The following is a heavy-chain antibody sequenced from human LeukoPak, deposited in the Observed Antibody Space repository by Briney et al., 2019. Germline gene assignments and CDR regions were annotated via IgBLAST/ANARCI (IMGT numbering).Heavy chain of an antibody. Sequence: ASVRISCKASGYTFTGYYVHWVRQAPGQGLEWMGWINPNSGGTNYAQKFQGRVTMTRDTSISTAYMELSRLTSDDTAVYYCARGGDMAARPFDYWGQGTLVTVSS. CDR2: INPNSGGT. V-gene: IGHV1-2*02. D-gene: IGHD6-6*01. CDR3: ARGGDMAARPFDY. J-gene: IGHJ4*02. CDR1: GYTFTGYY.